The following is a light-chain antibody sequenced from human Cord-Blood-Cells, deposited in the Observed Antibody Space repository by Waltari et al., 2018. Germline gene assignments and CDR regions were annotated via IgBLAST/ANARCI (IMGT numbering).Light chain of an antibody. CDR3: CSYAGSSTL. J-gene: IGLJ3*02. V-gene: IGLV2-23*01. CDR2: EGS. Sequence: QSALTQPASVSGSPGQSITIPCTGTSSDVGSFNLFSWYQQHPGTAPKRMIYEGSKRPSGVSNRFSGSKSGNTASLTISGLQAEDEADYYCCSYAGSSTLFGGGTKLTVL. CDR1: SSDVGSFNL.